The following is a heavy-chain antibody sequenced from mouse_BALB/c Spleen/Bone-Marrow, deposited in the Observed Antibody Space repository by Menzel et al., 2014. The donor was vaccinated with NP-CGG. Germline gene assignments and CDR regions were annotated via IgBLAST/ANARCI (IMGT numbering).Heavy chain of an antibody. Sequence: EVMLVESGGGLVKPGGSLKLSCAASGFAFSRYDMSWVRQTPEKRLEWVAYISSGGGSTYYPDTVKGRFTISRDNAKNTLYLQMSSLKSEDTAMYYCARPLYYYGSSPFYAMDYWGQGTSVTVSS. J-gene: IGHJ4*01. CDR3: ARPLYYYGSSPFYAMDY. V-gene: IGHV5-12-1*01. CDR2: ISSGGGST. CDR1: GFAFSRYD. D-gene: IGHD1-1*01.